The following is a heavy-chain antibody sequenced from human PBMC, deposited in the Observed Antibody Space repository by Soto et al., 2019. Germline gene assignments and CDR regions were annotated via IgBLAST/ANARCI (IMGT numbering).Heavy chain of an antibody. CDR1: GFTFGTHA. J-gene: IGHJ4*01. D-gene: IGHD2-8*01. CDR2: IYYDGSNR. CDR3: ARAFCTNGVCYYFFDY. Sequence: GGSLRLSCAASGFTFGTHAMHWVRQAAGKGLEWVAVIYYDGSNRYYGDAVKGRLTISRDNTKRTLYLQMSSLRAEDTAVYYCARAFCTNGVCYYFFDYWGHGTLVTVSS. V-gene: IGHV3-33*01.